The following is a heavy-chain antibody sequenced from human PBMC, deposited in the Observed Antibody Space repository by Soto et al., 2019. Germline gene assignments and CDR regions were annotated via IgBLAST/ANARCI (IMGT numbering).Heavy chain of an antibody. D-gene: IGHD6-19*01. Sequence: QVQLVESGGGVVQPGRSLRLSCAASGFTFSSYGMHWVRQAPGKGLEWVAVISYDGSNKYYADSVKGRFTISRDNSKNTLYLQMYSLRAEDTAVYYCAKGYSSGWYPYFDYWGQGTLVTFSS. J-gene: IGHJ4*02. CDR3: AKGYSSGWYPYFDY. CDR2: ISYDGSNK. CDR1: GFTFSSYG. V-gene: IGHV3-30*18.